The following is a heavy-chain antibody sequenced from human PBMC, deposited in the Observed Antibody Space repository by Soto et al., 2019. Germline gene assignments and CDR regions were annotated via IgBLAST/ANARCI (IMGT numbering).Heavy chain of an antibody. V-gene: IGHV5-10-1*01. CDR1: GYSFTSYW. CDR3: ASFSNYPYYYGMDV. CDR2: IDPSDSYT. J-gene: IGHJ6*02. Sequence: PGESLKISCTGSGYSFTSYWISWVRQMPGKGLEWIGRIDPSDSYTNYSPSFQGHVTISADKSITTAYLQWSSLKASDTALYYCASFSNYPYYYGMDVWGQGITVTVSS. D-gene: IGHD4-4*01.